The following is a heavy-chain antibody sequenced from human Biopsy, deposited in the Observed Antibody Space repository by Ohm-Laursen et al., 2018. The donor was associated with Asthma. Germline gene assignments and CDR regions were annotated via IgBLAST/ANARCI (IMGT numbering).Heavy chain of an antibody. CDR1: GGTFNTYV. V-gene: IGHV1-69*13. CDR2: INSFFGTT. J-gene: IGHJ4*02. CDR3: ARKAGSCISRTCYSLDF. Sequence: GASVKVSCKSLGGTFNTYVIGWVRQAPGQGLEWMGGINSFFGTTTYPQKFQDRVTITADDSTSTVYMELSSLRSEDTAVYYCARKAGSCISRTCYSLDFWGQGTLVNVSS. D-gene: IGHD2-2*01.